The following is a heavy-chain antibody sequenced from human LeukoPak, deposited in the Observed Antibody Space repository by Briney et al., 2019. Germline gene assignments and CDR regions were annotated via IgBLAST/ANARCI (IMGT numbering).Heavy chain of an antibody. V-gene: IGHV3-74*03. CDR2: INSDGSGA. J-gene: IGHJ4*02. Sequence: GGSLRLSCAASGFTVSSNYMNWVRQAPGKGLVWVSRINSDGSGATYVDSVKGRFTISRDNTKNTLYLQMNSLRAEDTAVYYCAIRAGYTSGSDYWGQGTLVTVSS. CDR3: AIRAGYTSGSDY. CDR1: GFTVSSNY. D-gene: IGHD5-18*01.